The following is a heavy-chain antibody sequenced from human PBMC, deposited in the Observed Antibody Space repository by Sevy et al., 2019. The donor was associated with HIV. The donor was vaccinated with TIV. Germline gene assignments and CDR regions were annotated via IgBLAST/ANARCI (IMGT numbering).Heavy chain of an antibody. V-gene: IGHV3-7*01. CDR1: GFIFGNFW. Sequence: GGSLRLSCAGSGFIFGNFWMTWVRRGPGKGLEWVATLNQHGSDKYYVDSVKGRFTISRDNAKNSVYLQMSSLRVEDTAMYYCASDYSWGQGTLVTVSS. CDR2: LNQHGSDK. J-gene: IGHJ4*02. CDR3: ASDYS.